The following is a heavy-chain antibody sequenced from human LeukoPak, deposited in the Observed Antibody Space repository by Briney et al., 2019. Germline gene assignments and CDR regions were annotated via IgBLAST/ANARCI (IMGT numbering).Heavy chain of an antibody. CDR2: ISPRSDII. CDR1: GFTLRDFS. V-gene: IGHV3-48*01. CDR3: VRDHDWAFDY. J-gene: IGHJ4*02. Sequence: PGGSLRLSCTASGFTLRDFSMNWVRQAPGKGLELVSHISPRSDIISYADSVKGRFTISRDNAKNSLYLQMNSLRGEDMAVYYCVRDHDWAFDYWGQGTLVTVSS. D-gene: IGHD3-9*01.